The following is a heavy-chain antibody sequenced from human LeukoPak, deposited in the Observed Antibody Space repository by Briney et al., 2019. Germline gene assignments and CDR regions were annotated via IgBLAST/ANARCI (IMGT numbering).Heavy chain of an antibody. V-gene: IGHV1-8*01. CDR1: GYTFTSYD. D-gene: IGHD1-26*01. J-gene: IGHJ5*02. CDR3: ARGGVRRELDNWFDP. CDR2: MNPNSGNA. Sequence: GASVKVSCKASGYTFTSYDINWVRQATGQGLEWMGWMNPNSGNAGYAQKFQGRVTMTRNTSISTAYMELSSLRSEDTAVYYCARGGVRRELDNWFDPWGQGTLVTVSS.